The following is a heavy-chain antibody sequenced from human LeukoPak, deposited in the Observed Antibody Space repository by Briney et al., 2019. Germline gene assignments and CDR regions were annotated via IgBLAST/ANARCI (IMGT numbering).Heavy chain of an antibody. V-gene: IGHV4-30-4*01. D-gene: IGHD3-10*01. Sequence: SETLSLTCTVSGGSISSGDYYWSWIRQPPGKGLEWIGYICYSGSTYYNPSLKSRVTISVDTSKNQFSLKLSSVTAADTAVYYCARLYGSGSYYEDYWGQGTLVTVSS. J-gene: IGHJ4*02. CDR2: ICYSGST. CDR3: ARLYGSGSYYEDY. CDR1: GGSISSGDYY.